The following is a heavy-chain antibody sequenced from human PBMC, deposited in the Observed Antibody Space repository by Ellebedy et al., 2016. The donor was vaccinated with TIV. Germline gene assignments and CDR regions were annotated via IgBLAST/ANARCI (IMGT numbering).Heavy chain of an antibody. D-gene: IGHD3-22*01. CDR3: ARVANYDSSGVSPRGEH. CDR2: IYPGDSDT. Sequence: GESLKISCKGSGYSFANYWIGWVRQMPGKGLEWMGIIYPGDSDTRYSPSFQGQVTISADKSISTAYLQWNSLKASDTAIYYCARVANYDSSGVSPRGEHWGHGTLVTVSS. V-gene: IGHV5-51*01. CDR1: GYSFANYW. J-gene: IGHJ4*01.